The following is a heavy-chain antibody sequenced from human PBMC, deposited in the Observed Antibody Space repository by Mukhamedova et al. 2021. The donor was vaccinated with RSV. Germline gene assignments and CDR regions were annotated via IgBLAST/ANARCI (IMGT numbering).Heavy chain of an antibody. J-gene: IGHJ4*02. V-gene: IGHV3-23*01. Sequence: VSAIGGSGGSTYYADSVKGRFTISRDNSKNTLYLQMNSLRAEDTAVYYCAKGSYYDFWSGPPSYYFDYWGQGTLVTVSS. D-gene: IGHD3-3*01. CDR2: IGGSGGST. CDR3: AKGSYYDFWSGPPSYYFDY.